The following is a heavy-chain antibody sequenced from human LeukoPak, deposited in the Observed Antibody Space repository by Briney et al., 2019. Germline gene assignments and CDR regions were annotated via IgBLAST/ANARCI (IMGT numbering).Heavy chain of an antibody. J-gene: IGHJ6*02. CDR2: IGVAGDT. CDR1: GFTLSNYD. CDR3: ARGPHYYHYGMDV. V-gene: IGHV3-13*01. Sequence: PGGSLRLSCKASGFTLSNYDMHWVRQGVGKGLEWVAVIGVAGDTHYPGSVKGRFIVSRENAKNSLYLQVNSLRAGDTAVYYCARGPHYYHYGMDVWGQGTTVTVSS.